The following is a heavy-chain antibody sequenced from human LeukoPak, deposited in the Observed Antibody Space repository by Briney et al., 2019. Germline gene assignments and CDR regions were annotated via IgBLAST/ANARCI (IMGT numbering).Heavy chain of an antibody. CDR2: ISGSGGST. CDR3: AKGGAAAGTRLVLDY. D-gene: IGHD6-13*01. V-gene: IGHV3-23*01. Sequence: PGGSLRLSCAASGFTFSSYAMSWVRQAPGKGLEWVSAISGSGGSTYYADSVKGRFTISRDNSKNTLYLQMNSLRAEDTAVYYCAKGGAAAGTRLVLDYWGQGTLVTVSS. CDR1: GFTFSSYA. J-gene: IGHJ4*02.